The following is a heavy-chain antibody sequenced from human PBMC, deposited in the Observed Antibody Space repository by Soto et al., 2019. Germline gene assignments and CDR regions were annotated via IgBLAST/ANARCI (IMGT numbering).Heavy chain of an antibody. V-gene: IGHV3-21*01. Sequence: GGSLRLSCAASGFTFSSYSMNWVRQAPGKGLEWVSSISSSSSYIYYADSVKGRFTISRDNAENSLYLQMNSLRAEDTAVYYCARSSRRSGLGYCSSTSCFLNWFDPWGQGTLVTVSS. J-gene: IGHJ5*02. CDR3: ARSSRRSGLGYCSSTSCFLNWFDP. CDR1: GFTFSSYS. CDR2: ISSSSSYI. D-gene: IGHD2-2*01.